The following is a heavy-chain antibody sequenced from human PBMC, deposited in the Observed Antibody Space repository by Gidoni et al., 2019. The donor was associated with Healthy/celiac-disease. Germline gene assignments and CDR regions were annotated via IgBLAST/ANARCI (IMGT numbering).Heavy chain of an antibody. CDR2: MNPNSGNT. CDR3: ARVRPRRTGSYYASYYYYGMDV. CDR1: GYTFTSYA. Sequence: QVQLLQSGAEVKKPGASVNVSCKASGYTFTSYAINWVRQATGQGLEWMGWMNPNSGNTGYAQKYQGRVTMTRNTSISTAYMELSSLRSEDTAVYYCARVRPRRTGSYYASYYYYGMDVWGQGTTVTVSS. J-gene: IGHJ6*02. V-gene: IGHV1-8*01. D-gene: IGHD1-26*01.